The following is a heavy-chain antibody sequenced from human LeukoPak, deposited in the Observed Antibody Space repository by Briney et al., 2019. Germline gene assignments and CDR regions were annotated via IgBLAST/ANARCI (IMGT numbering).Heavy chain of an antibody. J-gene: IGHJ4*02. CDR3: ASLPNCSGGGCFRGSNYFDY. V-gene: IGHV4-4*02. CDR1: GGSISSSNW. CDR2: IYHSGTT. Sequence: IPSGTLSLTCAVSGGSISSSNWWSWVRQPPGKGLEWIGEIYHSGTTNYNPSLKSRVTISVDKSKNQFSLKLRSVTAADTAVYYCASLPNCSGGGCFRGSNYFDYWGQGTLVTVSS. D-gene: IGHD2-15*01.